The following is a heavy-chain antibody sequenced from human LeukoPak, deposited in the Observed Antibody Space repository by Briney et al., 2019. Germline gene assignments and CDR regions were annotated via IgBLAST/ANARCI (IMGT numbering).Heavy chain of an antibody. J-gene: IGHJ4*02. V-gene: IGHV3-53*01. CDR1: GFTVSNNY. CDR3: AKDPRSYGSGSYVDY. CDR2: IYSGGST. D-gene: IGHD3-10*01. Sequence: GGSLRLSCAASGFTVSNNYMAWVRQAPGKGLEWVSLIYSGGSTYYADSVKGRFTISRDNSKNTLYLQMNSLRAEDTAVYYCAKDPRSYGSGSYVDYWGQGTLVTVSS.